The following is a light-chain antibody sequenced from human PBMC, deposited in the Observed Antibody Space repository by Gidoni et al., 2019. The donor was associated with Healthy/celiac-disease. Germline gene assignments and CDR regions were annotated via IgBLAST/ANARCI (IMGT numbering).Light chain of an antibody. Sequence: QSALTQPASVSGSPGQSFTISCPGTSSDVGGYNYVSCYQQHPGKAPKLMIYEVRNRPSRVSNRFSGSKSGNTASLTISGLQAEEEADYYCSSYTSSSTLVVFGGGTKLTVL. J-gene: IGLJ2*01. CDR1: SSDVGGYNY. V-gene: IGLV2-14*01. CDR2: EVR. CDR3: SSYTSSSTLVV.